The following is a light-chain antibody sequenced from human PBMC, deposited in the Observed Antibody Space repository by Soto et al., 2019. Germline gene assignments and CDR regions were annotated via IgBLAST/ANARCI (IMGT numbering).Light chain of an antibody. CDR3: AAWDDSLSGVV. CDR1: NSNIGRDN. Sequence: QSVLTQPPSASGAPGQRVTISCSGSNSNIGRDNVYWYQHLPGTTPKLLTYRNNQRPSGVPDRFSGFKSGTSASLAISGLRSEDESDYYCAAWDDSLSGVVFGGGTKLTVL. CDR2: RNN. J-gene: IGLJ2*01. V-gene: IGLV1-47*01.